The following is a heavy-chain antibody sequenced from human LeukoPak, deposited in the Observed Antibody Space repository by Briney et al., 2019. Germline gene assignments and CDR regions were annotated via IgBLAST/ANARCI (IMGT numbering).Heavy chain of an antibody. V-gene: IGHV3-21*06. CDR2: ISSSSTYI. CDR3: GTWTTVASYFDY. D-gene: IGHD4-17*01. J-gene: IGHJ4*02. CDR1: GFTFSTYS. Sequence: GGSLRLSCEASGFTFSTYSMNWVRQAPGKGLEWVSSISSSSTYIYYADSVKGRFTISRDNAKNSLYLQMNSLRAEDTAVYYCGTWTTVASYFDYWGQGTLVTVSS.